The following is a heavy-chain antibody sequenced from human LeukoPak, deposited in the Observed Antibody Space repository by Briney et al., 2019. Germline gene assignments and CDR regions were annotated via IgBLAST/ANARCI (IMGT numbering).Heavy chain of an antibody. D-gene: IGHD6-19*01. J-gene: IGHJ4*02. CDR3: AKEAGSSNWYIDY. Sequence: GGSLRLSCAASGFTFSSYAMSWVRQAPGKGLEWVSVISGNGGSTYYADSVKGRFTISRDTSKNTLYLQMNSLRADNTAVYYCAKEAGSSNWYIDYCGQGTLVTVSS. CDR2: ISGNGGST. CDR1: GFTFSSYA. V-gene: IGHV3-23*01.